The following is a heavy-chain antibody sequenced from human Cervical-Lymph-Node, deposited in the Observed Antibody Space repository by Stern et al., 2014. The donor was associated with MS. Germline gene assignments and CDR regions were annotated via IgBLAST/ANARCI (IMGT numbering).Heavy chain of an antibody. J-gene: IGHJ5*02. D-gene: IGHD2-8*01. Sequence: QVQLVQSGAEVKKPGSSVKVSCKASGGTFSTYGISWVRQAPGQGLEWMGGIIPIFGTANYAQKFQGRVTITADESTSTAYMELRSLRSEDTALYYCSISGVSPGVPSWFDPWGQGTLVTVSS. V-gene: IGHV1-69*01. CDR1: GGTFSTYG. CDR3: SISGVSPGVPSWFDP. CDR2: IIPIFGTA.